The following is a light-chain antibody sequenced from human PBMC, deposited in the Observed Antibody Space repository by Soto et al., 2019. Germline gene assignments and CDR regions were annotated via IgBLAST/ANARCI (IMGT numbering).Light chain of an antibody. V-gene: IGKV1-17*01. J-gene: IGKJ1*01. CDR1: QGIRND. CDR3: LQHSTYPLT. Sequence: DIQMTQFPSSLSASVGDRVTITCRASQGIRNDLAWYQQKPGKAPKRLIYAASSLQSGVPSRFSGSGSGTGFTLAIRSLEAEGFATFYCLQHSTYPLTFGQGTKVEIK. CDR2: AAS.